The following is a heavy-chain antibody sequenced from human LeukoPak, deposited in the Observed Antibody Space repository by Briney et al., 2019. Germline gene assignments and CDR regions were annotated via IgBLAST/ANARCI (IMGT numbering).Heavy chain of an antibody. Sequence: NPGGSLRLSCAASGFTFSSYSMNWVRQAPGKGLERVSSISSSSSYIYYADSVKGRFTISRDNAKNSLYLQMNSLRAEDTAVYYCARAPGGNVLLWFGETNHDAFDIWGQGTMVTVSS. CDR3: ARAPGGNVLLWFGETNHDAFDI. CDR1: GFTFSSYS. D-gene: IGHD3-10*01. J-gene: IGHJ3*02. CDR2: ISSSSSYI. V-gene: IGHV3-21*01.